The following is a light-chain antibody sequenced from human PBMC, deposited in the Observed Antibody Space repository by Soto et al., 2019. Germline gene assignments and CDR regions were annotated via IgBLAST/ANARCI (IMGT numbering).Light chain of an antibody. J-gene: IGKJ1*01. CDR3: QHYNSYSEA. CDR1: QTISSW. CDR2: DAS. Sequence: DIQMTQSPSTLSGSVGDRVTITCRASQTISSWLAWYQQKPGKAPKLLIYDASSLESGVPSRFSGSGSGTDFTLTISSLQPEDFATYHCQHYNSYSEAFGQGNKVDIK. V-gene: IGKV1-5*01.